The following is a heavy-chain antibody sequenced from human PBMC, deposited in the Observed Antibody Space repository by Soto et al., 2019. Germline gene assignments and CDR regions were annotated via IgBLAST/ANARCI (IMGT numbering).Heavy chain of an antibody. CDR1: GYTFTSYG. Sequence: ASVKLSCTASGYTFTSYGISWVRQAPGQGLEWMGIINPSGGSTSYAQKFQGRVTMTRDTSTSTVYMELSSLRSEDTAVYYCARASSITIFGVVIERGFDPWGKGTLVTVYS. CDR2: INPSGGST. CDR3: ARASSITIFGVVIERGFDP. J-gene: IGHJ5*02. D-gene: IGHD3-3*01. V-gene: IGHV1-46*01.